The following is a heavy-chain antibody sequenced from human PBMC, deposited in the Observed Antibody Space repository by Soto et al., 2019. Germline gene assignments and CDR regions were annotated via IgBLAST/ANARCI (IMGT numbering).Heavy chain of an antibody. CDR2: ISSSSSYI. CDR3: AREGGYYSRSWYLRGYYYYYGMDV. Sequence: EVQLVESGGGLVKPGGSLRLSCAASGFTFSSYSMNWVRQAPGKGLEWVSSISSSSSYIYYADSVKGRFTISRDNAKNSLYLQMNSLSAEDTAVYYCAREGGYYSRSWYLRGYYYYYGMDVWGQGTTVTVSS. D-gene: IGHD6-13*01. V-gene: IGHV3-21*01. CDR1: GFTFSSYS. J-gene: IGHJ6*02.